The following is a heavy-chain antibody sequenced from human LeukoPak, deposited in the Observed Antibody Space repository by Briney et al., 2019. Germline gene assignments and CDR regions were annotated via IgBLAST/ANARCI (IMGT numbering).Heavy chain of an antibody. D-gene: IGHD3-22*01. CDR2: IHYGGST. CDR1: GGSISSYY. V-gene: IGHV4-59*01. J-gene: IGHJ3*01. CDR3: ARDSVDESSGYYPSGAFDL. Sequence: SETLSLTCAVSGGSISSYYWTWIRQPPGKGLEWLGYIHYGGSTNYNPSLKSRVTISVDTSKKQFSLNMSSVTPADTALYYCARDSVDESSGYYPSGAFDLWGQGTLVTVSS.